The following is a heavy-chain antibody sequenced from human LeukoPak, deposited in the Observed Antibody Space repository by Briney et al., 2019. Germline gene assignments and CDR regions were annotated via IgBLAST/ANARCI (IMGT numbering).Heavy chain of an antibody. J-gene: IGHJ4*02. CDR3: VREQARAVSFDS. CDR2: ITTSNYI. CDR1: GFTISSHS. V-gene: IGHV3-21*01. D-gene: IGHD6-19*01. Sequence: GGSLRLSCVVSGFTISSHSVNWVRQAPGKGLEWVLSITTSNYIFYAESVKGRFTISRDNAKNSLYLQMTSLRAEDTAVYYCVREQARAVSFDSRGQGSVARVSS.